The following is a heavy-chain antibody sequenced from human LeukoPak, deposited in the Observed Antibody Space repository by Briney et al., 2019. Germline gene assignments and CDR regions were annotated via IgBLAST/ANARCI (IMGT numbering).Heavy chain of an antibody. CDR1: GFTFSSYE. CDR3: AELGITMIGGV. Sequence: GGSLRLSCGVSGFTFSSYEMNWVRQAPGNGLEWVSYISSSGSTIYYADSVKGRFTISRDNAKNSLYLQMNSLRAEDTAVYYCAELGITMIGGVWGKGTTVTISS. V-gene: IGHV3-48*03. CDR2: ISSSGSTI. D-gene: IGHD3-10*02. J-gene: IGHJ6*04.